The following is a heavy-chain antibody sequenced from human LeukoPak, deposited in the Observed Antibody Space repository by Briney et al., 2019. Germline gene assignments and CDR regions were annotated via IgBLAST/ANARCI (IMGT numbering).Heavy chain of an antibody. CDR3: ARVGIVGAIKNFDY. D-gene: IGHD1-26*01. CDR1: GGTFSSYA. V-gene: IGHV1-2*02. J-gene: IGHJ4*02. CDR2: INPNSGGT. Sequence: ASVKVSCKASGGTFSSYAISWVRQAPGQGLEWMGGINPNSGGTNYAQKFQGRVTMTRDTSISTAYMELSRLRSDDTAVYYCARVGIVGAIKNFDYWGQGTLVTVSS.